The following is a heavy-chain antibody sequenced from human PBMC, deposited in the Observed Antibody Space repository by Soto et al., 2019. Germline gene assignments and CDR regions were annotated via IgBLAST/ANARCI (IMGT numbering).Heavy chain of an antibody. CDR1: GFNVSSYA. Sequence: QVQLVESGGGVVQPGRSLRLSCAASGFNVSSYAMHWVRQAPGKGLEWVAVISSDGSKKYYADSGKGRFTIFRDNSKNTLYLQMNSLRPEDTAVYYCASPPIRGHSAFDIWGQGTMVTVSS. CDR2: ISSDGSKK. CDR3: ASPPIRGHSAFDI. D-gene: IGHD5-18*01. J-gene: IGHJ3*02. V-gene: IGHV3-30-3*01.